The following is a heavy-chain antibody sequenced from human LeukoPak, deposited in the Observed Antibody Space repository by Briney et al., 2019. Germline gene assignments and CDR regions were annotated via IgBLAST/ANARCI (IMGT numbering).Heavy chain of an antibody. D-gene: IGHD1-26*01. Sequence: GGSLRLSCVASGFAFSDLWMTWVRQAPGKGLEWVANIKADGSEKLYVDSVKGRFTISRDNAKNSLYLEMSSLRVEDTALYYCVKDMGFPLDAFDIWGQGTMVTVSS. CDR2: IKADGSEK. CDR1: GFAFSDLW. V-gene: IGHV3-7*03. CDR3: VKDMGFPLDAFDI. J-gene: IGHJ3*02.